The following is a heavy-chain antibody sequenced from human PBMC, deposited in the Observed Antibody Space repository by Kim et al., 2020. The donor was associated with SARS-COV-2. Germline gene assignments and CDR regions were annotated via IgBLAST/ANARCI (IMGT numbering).Heavy chain of an antibody. J-gene: IGHJ4*02. Sequence: SETLSLTCAVYGGSFSGYYWSWIRQPPGKGLEWIGEINHSGSTNYNPSLKSRVTISVDTSKNQFSLKLSSVTAADTAVYYCARGYPRITIFGVVTPIVFDYWGQGTLVTVSS. V-gene: IGHV4-34*01. CDR3: ARGYPRITIFGVVTPIVFDY. D-gene: IGHD3-3*01. CDR2: INHSGST. CDR1: GGSFSGYY.